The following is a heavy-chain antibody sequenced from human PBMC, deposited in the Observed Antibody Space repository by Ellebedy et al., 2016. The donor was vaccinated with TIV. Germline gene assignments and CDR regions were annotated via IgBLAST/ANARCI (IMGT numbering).Heavy chain of an antibody. CDR2: ICGGGT. D-gene: IGHD5-18*01. J-gene: IGHJ4*02. CDR3: AKAPGGYTFGCFDY. V-gene: IGHV3-23*01. CDR1: GFTFSIYT. Sequence: GESLKISXAASGFTFSIYTMSWVRQAPGKGLEWVSAICGGGTFYADSVKGRFTISRDNSKKMVYLQMNSLRAENTAVYYCAKAPGGYTFGCFDYWGQGTLVTVSS.